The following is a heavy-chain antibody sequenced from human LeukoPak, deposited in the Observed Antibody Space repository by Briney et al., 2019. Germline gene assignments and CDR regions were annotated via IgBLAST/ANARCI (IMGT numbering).Heavy chain of an antibody. CDR3: TRDRAYSTFDY. D-gene: IGHD4-11*01. CDR2: IKEDGSQK. Sequence: GGSLRLSCAASGFTFSRAWMAWVRQDPGKGLEWVANIKEDGSQKNYVDSVKGRFTISRDNARDSVYLQMNSLRVEDTAAYYCTRDRAYSTFDYWGQGSLVTVSS. CDR1: GFTFSRAW. V-gene: IGHV3-7*01. J-gene: IGHJ4*02.